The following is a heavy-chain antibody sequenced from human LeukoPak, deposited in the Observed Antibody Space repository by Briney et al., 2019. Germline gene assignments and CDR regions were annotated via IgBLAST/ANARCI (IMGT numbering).Heavy chain of an antibody. Sequence: SETLSLTCTVSGGSISSSSYYWGWLRQPPGKGLEWIGSIYYRGSTYYNPSLKSRVTISVDTAKNQFSLKLSSVTAAGTAMYYCARLVREDCSGGSCYSNWFDPWGQGTLVTVSS. CDR2: IYYRGST. V-gene: IGHV4-39*01. D-gene: IGHD2-15*01. CDR3: ARLVREDCSGGSCYSNWFDP. CDR1: GGSISSSSYY. J-gene: IGHJ5*02.